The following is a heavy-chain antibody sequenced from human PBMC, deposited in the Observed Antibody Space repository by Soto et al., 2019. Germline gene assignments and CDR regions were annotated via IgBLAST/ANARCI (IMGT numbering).Heavy chain of an antibody. J-gene: IGHJ6*02. CDR3: ARVQYSSGWDSYYYGMDV. D-gene: IGHD6-19*01. CDR2: IYYSGST. Sequence: SETLSLTCTVSGGSISSYYWSWIRQPPGKGLEWIGYIYYSGSTNYNPSLKSRVTISVDTSKNQFSLKLSSVTAADTAVYYCARVQYSSGWDSYYYGMDVWGQGTTVTVSS. CDR1: GGSISSYY. V-gene: IGHV4-59*12.